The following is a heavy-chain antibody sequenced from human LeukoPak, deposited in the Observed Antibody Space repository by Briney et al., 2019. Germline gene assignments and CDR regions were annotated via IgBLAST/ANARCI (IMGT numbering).Heavy chain of an antibody. CDR1: GFTFSSYS. D-gene: IGHD2-2*01. Sequence: GGSLRLTCAASGFTFSSYSMNWVRQAPGKGLEWVSYISSSSSTIYYADSVKGRFTIPRDNAKNSLYLQMNSLRAEDTAVYYCARYCSSTSCYVSETFDYWGQGTLVTVSS. CDR2: ISSSSSTI. J-gene: IGHJ4*02. CDR3: ARYCSSTSCYVSETFDY. V-gene: IGHV3-48*01.